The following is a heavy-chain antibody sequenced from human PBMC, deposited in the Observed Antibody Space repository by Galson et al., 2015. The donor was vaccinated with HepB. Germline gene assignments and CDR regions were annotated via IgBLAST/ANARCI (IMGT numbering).Heavy chain of an antibody. CDR2: IKSKTDGGTT. J-gene: IGHJ4*02. CDR3: TTGPYYYDSSGYKEDY. V-gene: IGHV3-15*07. D-gene: IGHD3-22*01. CDR1: GFTFSNAW. Sequence: SLRLSCAASGFTFSNAWMNWVRQAPGKGLEWVGRIKSKTDGGTTDYAAPVKGRFTISRDDSKNTLYLKMNSLKTEDTAMYYCTTGPYYYDSSGYKEDYWGQGTLVTVSS.